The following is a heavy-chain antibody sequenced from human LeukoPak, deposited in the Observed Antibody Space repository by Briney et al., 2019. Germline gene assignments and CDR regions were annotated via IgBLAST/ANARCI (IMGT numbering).Heavy chain of an antibody. V-gene: IGHV3-21*01. D-gene: IGHD6-13*01. CDR1: GFTFSSYS. CDR2: ISSSRSNI. CDR3: AKAYTRSWYAAFDI. J-gene: IGHJ3*02. Sequence: PGGSLRLSCAASGFTFSSYSMHWVRQAPGKGLEWVSSISSSRSNIYYADSVKGRFTISRDNAKNSLYLQMNSLRAEDTAVYYCAKAYTRSWYAAFDIWGQGTMVTISS.